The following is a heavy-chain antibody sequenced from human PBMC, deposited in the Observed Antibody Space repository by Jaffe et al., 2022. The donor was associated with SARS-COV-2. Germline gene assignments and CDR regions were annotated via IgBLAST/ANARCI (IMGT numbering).Heavy chain of an antibody. D-gene: IGHD6-6*01. V-gene: IGHV4-39*01. J-gene: IGHJ5*02. CDR1: GGSISDSNYH. Sequence: QLQLQESGPGLVKPSETLSLTCTVSGGSISDSNYHWGWIRQSPGKGLEWIGSIYYSGSTYHNPSLKSRVTTSVDTSKNQFSLKLSSVTAADTAVYYCARHIARVAGRQYWFDPWGQGTLVTVSS. CDR3: ARHIARVAGRQYWFDP. CDR2: IYYSGST.